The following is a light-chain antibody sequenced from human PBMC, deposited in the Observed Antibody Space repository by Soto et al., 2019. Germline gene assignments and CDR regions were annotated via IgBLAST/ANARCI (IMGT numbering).Light chain of an antibody. V-gene: IGLV2-23*01. CDR2: EGS. CDR3: CSYAGSSTHV. J-gene: IGLJ2*01. CDR1: SSDVGSYNL. Sequence: QPVLTQPASVSGSPGQSITISCTGTSSDVGSYNLVSWYQQHPGKAPKLMIYEGSKRPSGVSNRFSGSKSGNTASLTISGLQAEDEADYYCCSYAGSSTHVFGGGTKLTVL.